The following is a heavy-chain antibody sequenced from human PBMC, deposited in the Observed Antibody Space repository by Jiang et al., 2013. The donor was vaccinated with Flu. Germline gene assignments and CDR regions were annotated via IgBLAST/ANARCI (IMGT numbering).Heavy chain of an antibody. CDR2: LSNDGRNK. J-gene: IGHJ4*02. V-gene: IGHV3-30*04. CDR1: GITFSSYA. Sequence: VQLVESGGGVVQPGGSLRLSCAASGITFSSYAMHWVRQAPGKGLEWVAVLSNDGRNKHYADFAKGRFTISRDNSKNTLYLQMNSLRPEDTAVYYCARDLGKVADYYFDYWGQGTLVTVSS. D-gene: IGHD5-12*01. CDR3: ARDLGKVADYYFDY.